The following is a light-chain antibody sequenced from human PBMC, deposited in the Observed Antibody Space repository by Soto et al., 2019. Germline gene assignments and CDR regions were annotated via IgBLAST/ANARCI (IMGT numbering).Light chain of an antibody. Sequence: QSVLTPPPSVSGAPGQRVTISCTGSSSNIGAGYDVHWYQQLPGTAPKLLIYDNSNRPSGVPDRFSGSKSGTSASLAITGLQAEDEADYYCQSYDSSLSGAVFGGGTQLTVL. CDR2: DNS. J-gene: IGLJ7*01. CDR1: SSNIGAGYD. CDR3: QSYDSSLSGAV. V-gene: IGLV1-40*01.